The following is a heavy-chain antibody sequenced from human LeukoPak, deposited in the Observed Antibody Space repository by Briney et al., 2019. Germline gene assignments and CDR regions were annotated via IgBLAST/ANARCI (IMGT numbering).Heavy chain of an antibody. V-gene: IGHV4-59*01. J-gene: IGHJ3*02. Sequence: SETLSLTCTVSGGSISSYYWSWIRQPPGKGLEWIGYIYYSGSTNYNPSLKSRVTISVDTSKNQFSLKLSSVTAADTAVYYCARGVYYDSSGEALDAFDIWGQGTMVTVSS. CDR1: GGSISSYY. CDR3: ARGVYYDSSGEALDAFDI. CDR2: IYYSGST. D-gene: IGHD3-22*01.